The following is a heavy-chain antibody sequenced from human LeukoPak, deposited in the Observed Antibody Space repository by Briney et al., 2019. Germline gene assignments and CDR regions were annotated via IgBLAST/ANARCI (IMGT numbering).Heavy chain of an antibody. V-gene: IGHV3-23*01. CDR3: AKETIMFDP. CDR2: ITASGGNT. CDR1: GFTFSSYA. Sequence: AGGSLRLSCAASGFTFSSYAMGWVRQAPGKGLEWVSAITASGGNTYYADSVKGRFTISRDNSKNTLYLQMNSLRAEDTAIYYCAKETIMFDPWGQGTLVTVSS. J-gene: IGHJ5*02.